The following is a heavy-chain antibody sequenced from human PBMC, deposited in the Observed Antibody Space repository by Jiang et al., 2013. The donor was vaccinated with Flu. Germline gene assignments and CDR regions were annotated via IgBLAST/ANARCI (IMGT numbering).Heavy chain of an antibody. V-gene: IGHV3-13*01. Sequence: ASGFTFSSYDMHWVRQATGKGLEWVSAIGTAGGTYYPGSVKGRFTISRENAKNSLYLQMNSLRAGDTAVYYCARGRSGWYFDYWGQGTLVTVSS. CDR3: ARGRSGWYFDY. J-gene: IGHJ4*02. D-gene: IGHD6-19*01. CDR2: IGTAGGT. CDR1: GFTFSSYD.